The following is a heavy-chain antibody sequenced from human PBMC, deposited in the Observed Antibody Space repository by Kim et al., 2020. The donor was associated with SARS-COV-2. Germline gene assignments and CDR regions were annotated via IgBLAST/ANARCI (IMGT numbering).Heavy chain of an antibody. CDR1: GFTFSSYG. V-gene: IGHV3-30*18. Sequence: GGSLRLSCAASGFTFSSYGMHWVRQAPGKGLEWVAVISYDGSNKYYADSVKGRFTISRDNSKNTLYLQMNSLRAEDTAVYYCAKDLYVRVSRAFDIWGQGTMVTVSS. D-gene: IGHD3-10*02. CDR2: ISYDGSNK. J-gene: IGHJ3*02. CDR3: AKDLYVRVSRAFDI.